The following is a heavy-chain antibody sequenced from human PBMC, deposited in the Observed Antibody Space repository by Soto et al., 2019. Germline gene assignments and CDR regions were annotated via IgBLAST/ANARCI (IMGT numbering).Heavy chain of an antibody. D-gene: IGHD5-18*01. CDR3: ARGYSYGDFDY. V-gene: IGHV3-48*03. J-gene: IGHJ4*02. CDR1: GFTFSSYE. Sequence: EVQLVESGGGLVQPGGSLRLSCAASGFTFSSYEMNWVRQAPGKGLEWFSYISSSGSTIYYADSVKGRFTISRDNAKNSLYLQMNSLRAEDTAVYYCARGYSYGDFDYWGQGTLVTVSS. CDR2: ISSSGSTI.